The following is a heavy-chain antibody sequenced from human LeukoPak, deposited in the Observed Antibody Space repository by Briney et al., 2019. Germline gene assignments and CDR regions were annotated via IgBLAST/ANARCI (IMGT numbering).Heavy chain of an antibody. CDR3: ASTTYYYDSSGLHY. CDR1: GGSISSYY. J-gene: IGHJ4*02. CDR2: IYYSGST. D-gene: IGHD3-22*01. V-gene: IGHV4-59*08. Sequence: SETLSLTCTVSGGSISSYYWSWIRQPPGKGLEWIGYIYYSGSTNYNPSLKSRVTISVDTSKNQFSLKLSSVTDADTDVYYCASTTYYYDSSGLHYWGQGTLVTVSS.